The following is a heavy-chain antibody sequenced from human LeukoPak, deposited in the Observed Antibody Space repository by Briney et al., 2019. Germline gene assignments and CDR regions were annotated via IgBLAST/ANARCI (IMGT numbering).Heavy chain of an antibody. CDR2: INHSGST. J-gene: IGHJ4*02. CDR3: ARSVLYFSYYFDY. D-gene: IGHD2-8*01. CDR1: GGSFSGYY. Sequence: SETLSLTCAVYGGSFSGYYWSWNRQPPGKGLEWIGEINHSGSTNYNPSLKSRVTISVDTSKNQFSLKLSSVTAADTAVYYCARSVLYFSYYFDYWGQGTLVTVSS. V-gene: IGHV4-34*01.